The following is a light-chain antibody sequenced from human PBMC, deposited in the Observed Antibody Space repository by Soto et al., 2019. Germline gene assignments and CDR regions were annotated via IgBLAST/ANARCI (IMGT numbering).Light chain of an antibody. CDR3: SSYAGSNRI. V-gene: IGLV2-8*01. J-gene: IGLJ2*01. Sequence: QSVLTQTASVSGSPGQSITISCTGTSSDVGGYNFVSWYQQHPGKAPKVVIYEVSKRPSGVPDRFFGSKSGNTASLTVSGLQAEDEADYYCSSYAGSNRIFGGGTKVTVL. CDR1: SSDVGGYNF. CDR2: EVS.